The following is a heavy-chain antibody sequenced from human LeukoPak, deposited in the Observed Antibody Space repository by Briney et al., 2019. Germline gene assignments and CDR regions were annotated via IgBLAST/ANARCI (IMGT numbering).Heavy chain of an antibody. CDR1: GYTFTGYY. D-gene: IGHD3-10*01. CDR3: ARERSGSGDMDV. Sequence: ASVKVSCKASGYTFTGYYMHWVRQAPGQGLEWMGWINPNSGGTNYAQKFQGRVTMTRDTSISTAYMELSRLRSDDTAVCYCARERSGSGDMDVWGKGTTVTVSS. V-gene: IGHV1-2*02. J-gene: IGHJ6*03. CDR2: INPNSGGT.